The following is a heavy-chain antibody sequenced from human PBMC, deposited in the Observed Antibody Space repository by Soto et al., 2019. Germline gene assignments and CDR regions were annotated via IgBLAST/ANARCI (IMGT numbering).Heavy chain of an antibody. V-gene: IGHV1-18*01. CDR1: GYTFTSYG. CDR3: AAAVDYYDSSGYYNFDY. J-gene: IGHJ4*02. Sequence: ASVKVSCKASGYTFTSYGISWVRQAPGQGLEWMGWISAYNGNTNYAQKLQGRVTMTTDTSTSTAYMELRSLRSDDTAVYYCAAAVDYYDSSGYYNFDYWGQGTLVTVSS. D-gene: IGHD3-22*01. CDR2: ISAYNGNT.